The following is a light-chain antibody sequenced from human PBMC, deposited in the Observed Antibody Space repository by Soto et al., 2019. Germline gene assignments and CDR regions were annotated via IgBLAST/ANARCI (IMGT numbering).Light chain of an antibody. V-gene: IGKV1-39*01. J-gene: IGKJ4*01. CDR1: QTISNY. Sequence: DIQMTQSPSSLSASVGDRVTITCRASQTISNYLNWYQQKPGKPPNLLIYAASNLQSGVPSRFSASGSGTDFTLTISSMQPGDFATYYCQQIYSTPLTFGGGTHIQIK. CDR2: AAS. CDR3: QQIYSTPLT.